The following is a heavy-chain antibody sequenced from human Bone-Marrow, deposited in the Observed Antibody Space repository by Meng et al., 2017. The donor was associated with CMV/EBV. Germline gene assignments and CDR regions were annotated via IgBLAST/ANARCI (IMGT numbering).Heavy chain of an antibody. CDR2: IYSGGST. CDR3: AKFLTDSPDDAFDI. J-gene: IGHJ3*02. Sequence: LSLTCAASGFTVSSNYMSWVRQAPGKGLEWVSVIYSGGSTYYADSVKGRFTISRDNSKNTLYLQMNSLRAEDTAVYYCAKFLTDSPDDAFDIWGQGTRVTVSS. D-gene: IGHD3-9*01. CDR1: GFTVSSNY. V-gene: IGHV3-66*02.